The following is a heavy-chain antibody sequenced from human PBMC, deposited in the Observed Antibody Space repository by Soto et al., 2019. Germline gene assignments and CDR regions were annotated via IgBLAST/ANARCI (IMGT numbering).Heavy chain of an antibody. J-gene: IGHJ4*02. CDR1: GFTFSSYS. V-gene: IGHV3-21*01. D-gene: IGHD2-15*01. Sequence: EVQLVESGGGLVKPGGSLRLSCAASGFTFSSYSMNWVRQAPGKGLEWVSSISSSSSYIYYADSVKGRFTISRDNAKNSLYLQMNSLRADATAVHYPARDEPYCSGGSCHPDYWGQGTLVTVSS. CDR3: ARDEPYCSGGSCHPDY. CDR2: ISSSSSYI.